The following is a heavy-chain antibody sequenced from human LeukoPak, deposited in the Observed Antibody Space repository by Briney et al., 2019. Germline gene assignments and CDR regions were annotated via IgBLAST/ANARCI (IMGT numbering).Heavy chain of an antibody. Sequence: GGSLRLSCAVSGFTFSNYAMSWVRQAPGKGLEWVAVISYDGSNKYYADSVKGRFTISRDNSKNTLYLQMNSLRAEDTAVYYCAIGKDAFDIWGQGTMVTVSS. V-gene: IGHV3-30-3*01. J-gene: IGHJ3*02. CDR1: GFTFSNYA. CDR3: AIGKDAFDI. CDR2: ISYDGSNK.